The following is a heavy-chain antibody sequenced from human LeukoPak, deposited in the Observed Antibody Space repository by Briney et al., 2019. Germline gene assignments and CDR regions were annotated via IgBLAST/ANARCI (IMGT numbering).Heavy chain of an antibody. CDR1: GGSISSSSYS. J-gene: IGHJ4*02. Sequence: SSETLSLTCTVSGGSISSSSYSWGWIRQPPGKGLEWIGSIYYSGTTYYNPSLKSRVTISVDTSKIQFSLKLSSVAATDAAVYFCARLRFDFWSGYTHPYFDYWGQGTLVTVSS. D-gene: IGHD3-3*01. CDR2: IYYSGTT. CDR3: ARLRFDFWSGYTHPYFDY. V-gene: IGHV4-39*01.